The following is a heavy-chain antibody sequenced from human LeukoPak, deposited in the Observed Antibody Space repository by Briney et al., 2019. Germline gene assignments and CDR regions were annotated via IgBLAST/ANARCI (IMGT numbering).Heavy chain of an antibody. CDR2: INANSGDT. D-gene: IGHD1-26*01. CDR1: GYTFADYF. Sequence: GASVKVSCKTSGYTFADYFIHWVRQAPGQGLEWMGRINANSGDTYYEQKFQGRVTMTRDTSISTAYVEVNWLISDDTAIYYCTRDVISTCNWEFDYWGQGTLVTVSS. J-gene: IGHJ4*02. CDR3: TRDVISTCNWEFDY. V-gene: IGHV1-2*06.